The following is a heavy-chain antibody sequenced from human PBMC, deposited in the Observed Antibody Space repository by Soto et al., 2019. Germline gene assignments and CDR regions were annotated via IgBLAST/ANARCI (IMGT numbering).Heavy chain of an antibody. CDR1: GYTFTSYD. V-gene: IGHV1-8*01. CDR3: AREKLDYFDY. CDR2: MNPNSGNT. Sequence: QVQLVQSGAEVKKPGASVKVSCKASGYTFTSYDITWVRQATGQGLEWMGWMNPNSGNTGYAQQFQGRVTMTRNISISTAYMELSSLRSEDTVVYYCAREKLDYFDYWGQGTLVTVSS. J-gene: IGHJ4*02.